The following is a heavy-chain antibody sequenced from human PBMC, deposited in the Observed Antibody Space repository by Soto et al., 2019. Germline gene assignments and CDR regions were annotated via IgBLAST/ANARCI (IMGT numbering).Heavy chain of an antibody. CDR3: TRTKVAVAYDI. D-gene: IGHD2-15*01. J-gene: IGHJ3*02. V-gene: IGHV3-7*01. CDR2: IKEDGDEK. CDR1: GFTFSTYW. Sequence: GGSLRLSCAASGFTFSTYWMSWVRQAPGKGLEWVANIKEDGDEKYYVDSVKGRFTISRDNAENSLYLQMNSLRAEDTAVYYCTRTKVAVAYDIWGQGTVVTVSS.